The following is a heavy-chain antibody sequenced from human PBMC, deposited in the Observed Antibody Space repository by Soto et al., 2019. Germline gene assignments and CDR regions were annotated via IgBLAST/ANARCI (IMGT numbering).Heavy chain of an antibody. V-gene: IGHV4-59*01. Sequence: QVQLQESGPGLVKPSETLSLTCTVSGGSISSYYWSWIRQPPGKGLEWIGFIFYSGSTSYNPSLKSRVTISIDTSEYQFSLQLNSVTAADTVVYYCASMIGDPVLSFDSWGQGTLVAVSS. CDR2: IFYSGST. CDR3: ASMIGDPVLSFDS. CDR1: GGSISSYY. J-gene: IGHJ5*01. D-gene: IGHD3-10*02.